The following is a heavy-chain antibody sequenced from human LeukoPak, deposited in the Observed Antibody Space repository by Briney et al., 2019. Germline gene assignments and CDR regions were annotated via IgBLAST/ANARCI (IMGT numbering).Heavy chain of an antibody. J-gene: IGHJ4*02. D-gene: IGHD2-15*01. Sequence: GSLRLSCAASGFTFSTYWMSWVRQAPGKGLECVANIKPDGSEKYYVDSVKGRFTISRDNAKNSLYLQMNSLRAEDTAVYYCISGSYFDNWGQGTLVIVSS. CDR1: GFTFSTYW. CDR3: ISGSYFDN. CDR2: IKPDGSEK. V-gene: IGHV3-7*05.